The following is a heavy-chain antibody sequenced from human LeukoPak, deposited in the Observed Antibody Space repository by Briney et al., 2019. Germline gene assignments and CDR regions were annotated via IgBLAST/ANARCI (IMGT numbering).Heavy chain of an antibody. CDR2: ISSSSSYI. V-gene: IGHV3-21*01. CDR1: GFTFSSYS. J-gene: IGHJ6*02. CDR3: ARDLGNYGMDV. Sequence: GGSLRLSCAASGFTFSSYSMNWVRQAPGKGLEWVSSISSSSSYIYYADSVKGRFTISRDNAKNSLYLQMNSLGAEDTAVYYCARDLGNYGMDVWGQGTTVTVSS. D-gene: IGHD1-26*01.